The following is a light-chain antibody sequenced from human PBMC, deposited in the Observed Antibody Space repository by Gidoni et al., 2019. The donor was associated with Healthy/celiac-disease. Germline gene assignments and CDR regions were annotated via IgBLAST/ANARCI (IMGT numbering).Light chain of an antibody. Sequence: QLVLTQSPSASASMGAAVKLTCTLSSGHSSYAIAWHQQQPGKGPRYLMKLNSDGSQSKGDGIPDRFSGASSGAERYLTISSLQSEDEADYYCQTWGTGIRVFGGGTKLPVL. CDR2: LNSDGSQ. V-gene: IGLV4-69*01. CDR3: QTWGTGIRV. CDR1: SGHSSYA. J-gene: IGLJ3*02.